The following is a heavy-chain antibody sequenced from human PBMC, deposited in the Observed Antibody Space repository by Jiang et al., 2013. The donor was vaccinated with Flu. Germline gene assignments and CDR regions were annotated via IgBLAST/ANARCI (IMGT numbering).Heavy chain of an antibody. CDR2: ISAYNGNT. J-gene: IGHJ4*02. CDR3: ARDPKKAYYDFWSGYYGPDY. Sequence: SCKASGYTFTSYGISWVRQAPGQGLEWMGWISAYNGNTNYAQKLQGRVTMTTDTSTSTAYMELRSLRSDDTAVYYCARDPKKAYYDFWSGYYGPDYWGQGTLVTVSS. CDR1: GYTFTSYG. D-gene: IGHD3-3*01. V-gene: IGHV1-18*01.